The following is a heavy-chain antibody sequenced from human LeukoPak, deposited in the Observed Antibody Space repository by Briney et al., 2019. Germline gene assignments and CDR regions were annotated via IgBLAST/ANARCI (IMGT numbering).Heavy chain of an antibody. Sequence: ISYDGRNKYYADSVKGRFTISRDNSKNTLYLQMNSLRAEDTAVYYCARDQQAVAGTGFDYWGQGTLVTVSS. V-gene: IGHV3-30-3*01. CDR2: ISYDGRNK. CDR3: ARDQQAVAGTGFDY. D-gene: IGHD6-19*01. J-gene: IGHJ4*02.